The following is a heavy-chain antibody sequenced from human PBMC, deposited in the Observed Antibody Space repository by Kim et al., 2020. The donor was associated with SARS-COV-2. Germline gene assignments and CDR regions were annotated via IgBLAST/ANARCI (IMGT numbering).Heavy chain of an antibody. D-gene: IGHD2-2*01. J-gene: IGHJ3*02. CDR3: AKYCFYCGSIINRRAFDS. V-gene: IGHV3-23*01. Sequence: KCRFPISRDNAENTLDLQMNSLRAEDTAVYYCAKYCFYCGSIINRRAFDSWGQGTMVTVSS.